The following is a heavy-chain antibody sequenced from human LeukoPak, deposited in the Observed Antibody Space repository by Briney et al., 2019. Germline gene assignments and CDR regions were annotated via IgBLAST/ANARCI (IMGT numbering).Heavy chain of an antibody. V-gene: IGHV3-21*01. CDR3: ARVHPASSGEFDY. CDR2: ISSSSSYI. J-gene: IGHJ4*02. D-gene: IGHD3-22*01. Sequence: GGSLRLSCAASGFTFSSYSMNWVRQAPGKGLEWVSSISSSSSYIYYADSVKGRFTISRDNAKNSLYLQMNSLRAEDTAVSYRARVHPASSGEFDYWGQGTLVTVSS. CDR1: GFTFSSYS.